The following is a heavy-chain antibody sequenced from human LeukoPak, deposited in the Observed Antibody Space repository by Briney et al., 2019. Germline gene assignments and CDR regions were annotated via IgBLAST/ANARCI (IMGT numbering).Heavy chain of an antibody. D-gene: IGHD3-3*01. CDR1: GFTFSSHA. J-gene: IGHJ4*02. Sequence: PGGSLRLSCAASGFTFSSHAMHWVRQAPGKGLEWMAVIWSDGSGKKYAESVKGRFTISRDNSKNTLYLLVDSLRADDTAVYFCARVFSGSGSTGSFDFWGQGTLVTVSS. V-gene: IGHV3-33*01. CDR3: ARVFSGSGSTGSFDF. CDR2: IWSDGSGK.